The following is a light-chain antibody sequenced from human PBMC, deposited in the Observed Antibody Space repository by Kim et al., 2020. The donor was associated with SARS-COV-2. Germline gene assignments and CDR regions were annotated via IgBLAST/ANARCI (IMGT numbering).Light chain of an antibody. V-gene: IGLV3-1*01. CDR3: QAWDSSNWV. Sequence: SYELTQPPSVSVSPGQTASITCSGDKLGDKYACWYQQKPGQSPVLVIYQDSKRPSGIPERFSGSNSGSTATLTISGTQAMDEADYYCQAWDSSNWVFGGGTQLTVL. CDR1: KLGDKY. CDR2: QDS. J-gene: IGLJ3*02.